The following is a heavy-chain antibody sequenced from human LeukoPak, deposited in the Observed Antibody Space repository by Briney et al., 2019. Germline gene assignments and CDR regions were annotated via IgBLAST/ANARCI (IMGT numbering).Heavy chain of an antibody. D-gene: IGHD1-1*01. V-gene: IGHV4-61*02. CDR1: GGSISSGSYY. J-gene: IGHJ4*02. CDR3: ARTWFAGYFDY. Sequence: SETLSLTCTVSGGSISSGSYYWSWIRQPAGKGLEWIGRIYTSGSTNYNPSLKSRVTISVDTSKNQFSLKLSSVTAADTAVYYCARTWFAGYFDYWGQGTLVTVSS. CDR2: IYTSGST.